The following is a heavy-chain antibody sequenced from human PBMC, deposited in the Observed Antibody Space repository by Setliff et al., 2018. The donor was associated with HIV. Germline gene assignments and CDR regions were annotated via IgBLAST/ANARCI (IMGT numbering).Heavy chain of an antibody. CDR2: ITYSGSA. CDR1: GGSISSDDYY. J-gene: IGHJ4*02. CDR3: VRGDYGYNGKGFDY. Sequence: SETLSLTCTVSGGSISSDDYYWNWIRQPPGKGLERIGYITYSGSAYYNPSLKSRVTISIDTSNNQISLRLSSVTAADTAMYYCVRGDYGYNGKGFDYWGPGTLVTAPQ. D-gene: IGHD4-17*01. V-gene: IGHV4-30-4*08.